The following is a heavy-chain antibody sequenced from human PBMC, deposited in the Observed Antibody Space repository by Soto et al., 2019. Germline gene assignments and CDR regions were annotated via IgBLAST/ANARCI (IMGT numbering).Heavy chain of an antibody. CDR2: ISTSGGST. Sequence: GGSLRLSCAASGFTVSSNYMSWVRQAPGKGLEWVSAISTSGGSTYYADSVKGRFSISRDNSKSTLYLQMNSLRAEDTAVYYCAKVRGRYYYYGLDVWGQGTTVTV. J-gene: IGHJ6*02. V-gene: IGHV3-23*01. CDR3: AKVRGRYYYYGLDV. CDR1: GFTVSSNY.